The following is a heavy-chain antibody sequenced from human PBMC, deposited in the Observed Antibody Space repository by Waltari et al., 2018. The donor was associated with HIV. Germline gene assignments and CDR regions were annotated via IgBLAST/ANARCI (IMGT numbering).Heavy chain of an antibody. CDR3: TRIPKVGVYFDY. D-gene: IGHD2-2*02. CDR1: GYTFNVDY. CDR2: INPISGGT. Sequence: QVQLVQSGAEVKKPEASVKVSFKSSGYTFNVDYIHWVRQAPGQGCEWMGRINPISGGTDYARKFKGRVTMTRDTSISTAYMELSRLRSDDTVVYFCTRIPKVGVYFDYWGQGTLVTVSS. J-gene: IGHJ4*02. V-gene: IGHV1-2*05.